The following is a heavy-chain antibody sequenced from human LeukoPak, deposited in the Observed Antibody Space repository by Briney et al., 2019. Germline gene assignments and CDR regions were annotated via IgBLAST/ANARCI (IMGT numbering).Heavy chain of an antibody. CDR1: GYTFTSYD. CDR2: MNPNSGNT. CDR3: ARGYSSGWYESYYYYYYYMDV. Sequence: GASVKVSCKASGYTFTSYDINWVRQATGQGLEWMGWMNPNSGNTGYAQKFQGRVTMTRNTSISTAYMELSSLRSEDTAMYYCARGYSSGWYESYYYYYYYMDVWGKGTTVTVSS. D-gene: IGHD6-19*01. V-gene: IGHV1-8*01. J-gene: IGHJ6*03.